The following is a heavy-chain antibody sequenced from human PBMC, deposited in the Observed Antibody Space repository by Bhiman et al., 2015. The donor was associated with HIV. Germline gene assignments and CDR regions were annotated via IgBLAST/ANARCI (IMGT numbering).Heavy chain of an antibody. V-gene: IGHV3-30*02. J-gene: IGHJ4*02. D-gene: IGHD4-17*01. CDR2: IRSDGNNK. Sequence: QVQLVESGGGVVQPGGSLTLSCAASGFTFSTYGMHWVRQAPGKGLEWVAFIRSDGNNKYYVDSVKGRFTISRDNSKNTLYLQMNSLRPEDTAVYFCARDPTTVTTAEYEYYFDYWGQGTLVTVSS. CDR3: ARDPTTVTTAEYEYYFDY. CDR1: GFTFSTYG.